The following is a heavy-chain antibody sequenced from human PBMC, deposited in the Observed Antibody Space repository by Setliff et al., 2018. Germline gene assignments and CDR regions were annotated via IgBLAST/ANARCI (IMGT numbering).Heavy chain of an antibody. Sequence: GASVKVSCKASGYTLSSYYMHWVRQAPGQGLEWMGLINPSGENTVYAEKFQGRVSMTRDTSTSTVYMELESLKSGDTAIYYCTRGPGPWVVVAMPFDCWGQGALVTVSA. D-gene: IGHD5-12*01. V-gene: IGHV1-46*01. CDR3: TRGPGPWVVVAMPFDC. CDR1: GYTLSSYY. CDR2: INPSGENT. J-gene: IGHJ4*02.